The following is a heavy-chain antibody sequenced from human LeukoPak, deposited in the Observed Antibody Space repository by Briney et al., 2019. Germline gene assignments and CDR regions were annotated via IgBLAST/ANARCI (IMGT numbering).Heavy chain of an antibody. Sequence: GRSLRLSCAASGFTFSSYAMHWVRQAPGKGLEWVAVISYDGSNKYYADSVKGRFTISRDNSKNTLYLQMNSLRAEDTAVYHCARFNAGIQILDYWGQGTLVTVSS. V-gene: IGHV3-30*04. CDR1: GFTFSSYA. CDR3: ARFNAGIQILDY. CDR2: ISYDGSNK. J-gene: IGHJ4*02. D-gene: IGHD2/OR15-2a*01.